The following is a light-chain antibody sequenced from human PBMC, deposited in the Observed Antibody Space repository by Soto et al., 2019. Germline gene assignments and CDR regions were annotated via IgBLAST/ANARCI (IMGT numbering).Light chain of an antibody. V-gene: IGLV1-44*01. CDR2: SND. CDR1: RSNIGSNN. J-gene: IGLJ1*01. CDR3: SSYAGSSNV. Sequence: QSVLTQPPSASGTPGQRVTISCSGSRSNIGSNNVYWYQQLPGTAPKLLIYSNDKRPSGVPDRFSGSKSGNTASLTVSGLQAEDEADYYCSSYAGSSNVFGTGTKVTVL.